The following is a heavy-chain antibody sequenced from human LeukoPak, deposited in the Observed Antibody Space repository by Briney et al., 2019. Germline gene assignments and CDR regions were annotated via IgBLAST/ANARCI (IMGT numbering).Heavy chain of an antibody. Sequence: SETLSLTCTVSGGSISSSSYYWGWIRQPPGKGLEWIGSIYYSGNTYYNPSLKSRGTISVDTSKNQFSLKLTSVIAADTAVYYRARHFSSSWKRSFDYWGQGTLVTVSS. CDR2: IYYSGNT. J-gene: IGHJ4*02. CDR3: ARHFSSSWKRSFDY. D-gene: IGHD6-13*01. CDR1: GGSISSSSYY. V-gene: IGHV4-39*01.